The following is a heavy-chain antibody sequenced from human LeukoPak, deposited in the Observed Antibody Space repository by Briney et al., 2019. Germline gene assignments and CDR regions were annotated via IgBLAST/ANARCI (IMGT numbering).Heavy chain of an antibody. Sequence: TGGSLRLSCAASGFTFSSYAMSWVRQAPGKGLEWVSAISGSGGSTYYADSVKGRFTISRDNSKNTLYLQMNSLRAEDTAVYYCAKVDDILTGYYPGFFGYWGQGTLVTVSS. V-gene: IGHV3-23*01. D-gene: IGHD3-9*01. J-gene: IGHJ4*02. CDR2: ISGSGGST. CDR1: GFTFSSYA. CDR3: AKVDDILTGYYPGFFGY.